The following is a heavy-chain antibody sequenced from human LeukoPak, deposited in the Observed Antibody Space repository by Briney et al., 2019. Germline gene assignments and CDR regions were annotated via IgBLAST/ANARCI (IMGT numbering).Heavy chain of an antibody. CDR2: IYTSGST. J-gene: IGHJ4*02. D-gene: IGHD3-22*01. CDR1: SGSISNYD. CDR3: ARGYYDSSGYYYYFDY. V-gene: IGHV4-4*07. Sequence: SETLSLTCTVSSGSISNYDWSWIRQPAGKGLEWIGRIYTSGSTNYNPSLKSRVTMSVDTSKNQFSLKLSSVTAADTAVYYCARGYYDSSGYYYYFDYWGQGTLVTVSS.